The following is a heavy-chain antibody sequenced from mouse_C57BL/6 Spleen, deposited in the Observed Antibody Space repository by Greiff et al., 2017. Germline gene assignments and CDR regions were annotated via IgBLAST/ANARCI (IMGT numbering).Heavy chain of an antibody. J-gene: IGHJ2*01. CDR1: GFTFRDYY. Sequence: EVKLVESEGGLVQPGSSMKLSCTASGFTFRDYYMAWVRQVPDKGLEWVANINYDGSCTYYLDSLQSRFIISSDNAQNILYLQMSSLKSEDTATYYCARGYGSRYGDYCDYWGQGTTLTVSS. V-gene: IGHV5-16*01. CDR2: INYDGSCT. CDR3: ARGYGSRYGDYCDY. D-gene: IGHD1-1*01.